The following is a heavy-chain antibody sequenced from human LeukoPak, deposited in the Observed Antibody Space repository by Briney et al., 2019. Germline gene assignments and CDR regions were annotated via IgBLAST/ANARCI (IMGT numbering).Heavy chain of an antibody. CDR3: ARGGGGYAY. CDR2: IKQDGSEK. J-gene: IGHJ4*02. CDR1: GFSFSSYW. D-gene: IGHD5-12*01. V-gene: IGHV3-7*03. Sequence: GGSLRLSCAASGFSFSSYWMSWVRQAPGKGLEWVANIKQDGSEKYYVDSVKGRLTISRDNAKSSLYLQMNSLRAEDTAVYYWARGGGGYAYWGQGTLVTVSS.